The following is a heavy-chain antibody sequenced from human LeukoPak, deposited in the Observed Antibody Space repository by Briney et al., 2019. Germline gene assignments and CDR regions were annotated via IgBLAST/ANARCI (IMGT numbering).Heavy chain of an antibody. J-gene: IGHJ4*02. Sequence: PGGSLGLSCAASGFTFNTYGMSWVRQTPGKGLEWVATISTSGANTYHADSVKGRFTISRDNSKSTLYLQMNSLRAEDTAVYHCAKKSGDHFHFDFWGQGTLVTVSS. V-gene: IGHV3-23*01. D-gene: IGHD2-21*01. CDR1: GFTFNTYG. CDR3: AKKSGDHFHFDF. CDR2: ISTSGANT.